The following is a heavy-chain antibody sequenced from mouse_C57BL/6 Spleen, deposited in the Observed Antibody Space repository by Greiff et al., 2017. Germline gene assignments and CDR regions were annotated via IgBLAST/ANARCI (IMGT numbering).Heavy chain of an antibody. D-gene: IGHD2-5*01. J-gene: IGHJ4*01. Sequence: QVQLQQSGAELAKPGASVKLSCKASGYTFTSYWMHWVNQRPGQGLEWIGYINPSSGYTKYNQKFKDKATLTADKSSSTAYMQLSSLTYEDSAVDYCGRWIYSSYVDYAMDYWGEGTSVTVSS. CDR3: GRWIYSSYVDYAMDY. CDR2: INPSSGYT. CDR1: GYTFTSYW. V-gene: IGHV1-7*01.